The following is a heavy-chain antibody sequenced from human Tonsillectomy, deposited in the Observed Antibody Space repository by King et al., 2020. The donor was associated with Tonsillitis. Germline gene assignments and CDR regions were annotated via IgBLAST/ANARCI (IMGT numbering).Heavy chain of an antibody. CDR3: AKDFDSGYEHYFYTGMDV. Sequence: VQLVESGGGVVQPGRSLRLSCAASGFTFSSYGMHWVRQAPGKGLEWVAVISYDGSYKYSADSVKGRFTISRDNSKNTLYLQMNSLRAEDTAIYYCAKDFDSGYEHYFYTGMDVWGQGTTVTVSS. CDR2: ISYDGSYK. V-gene: IGHV3-30*18. CDR1: GFTFSSYG. D-gene: IGHD5-12*01. J-gene: IGHJ6*02.